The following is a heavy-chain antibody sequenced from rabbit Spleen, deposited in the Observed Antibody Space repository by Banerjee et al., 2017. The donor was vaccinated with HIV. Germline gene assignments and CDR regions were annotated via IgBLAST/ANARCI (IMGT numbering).Heavy chain of an antibody. CDR1: GFSFSEKEV. Sequence: QSLEESGGGLVKPGGSLTLTCKASGFSFSEKEVMCWVRQAPGKGLEWIGCINTITGKTVYATWAKGRFTISRASSTTVFLQMTSLTAADTATYFCARDDPNIGDYGYTDLHLWGPGTLVTVS. V-gene: IGHV1S40*01. CDR3: ARDDPNIGDYGYTDLHL. D-gene: IGHD6-1*01. J-gene: IGHJ4*01. CDR2: INTITGKT.